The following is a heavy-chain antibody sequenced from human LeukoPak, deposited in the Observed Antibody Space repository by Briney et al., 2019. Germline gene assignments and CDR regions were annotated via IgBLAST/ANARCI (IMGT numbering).Heavy chain of an antibody. Sequence: SVKVSCKAFGGTFSSYTISWVRQAPGQGLEWMGRIIPILGIANYAQKFQGRVTITADKSTSTAYMELSSLRSEDTAVYYCARNSGYDWGEGMDVWGQGTTVTVSS. V-gene: IGHV1-69*02. J-gene: IGHJ6*02. CDR1: GGTFSSYT. CDR2: IIPILGIA. CDR3: ARNSGYDWGEGMDV. D-gene: IGHD5-12*01.